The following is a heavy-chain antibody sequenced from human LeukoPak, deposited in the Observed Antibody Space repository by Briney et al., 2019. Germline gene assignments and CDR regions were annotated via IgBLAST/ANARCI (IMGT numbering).Heavy chain of an antibody. CDR3: ARPDGDYYYGAGSYFHY. CDR1: GFTFSSYE. D-gene: IGHD3-10*01. Sequence: GGSMRLSWAASGFTFSSYEMNWVSQPPGKGLEWVSYISSSGTTIYYADSVEGRFTISRDNAKNSLYMQMNSLRAEDTAVYYCARPDGDYYYGAGSYFHYWGQGILVTVSS. J-gene: IGHJ4*02. CDR2: ISSSGTTI. V-gene: IGHV3-48*03.